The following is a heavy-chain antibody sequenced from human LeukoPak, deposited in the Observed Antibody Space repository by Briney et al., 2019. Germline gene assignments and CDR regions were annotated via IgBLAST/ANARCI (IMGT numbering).Heavy chain of an antibody. D-gene: IGHD1-26*01. CDR1: GFTFSSYS. V-gene: IGHV3-21*01. Sequence: GGSLRLSCAASGFTFSSYSMNWVRQAPGKGLEWVSSISSSSSYIYYADSVKGRSTNSRDNSKNTLYLQMGSLRAEDMAVYYCAREFGSYWGYFDYWGQGTLVTVSS. J-gene: IGHJ4*02. CDR2: ISSSSSYI. CDR3: AREFGSYWGYFDY.